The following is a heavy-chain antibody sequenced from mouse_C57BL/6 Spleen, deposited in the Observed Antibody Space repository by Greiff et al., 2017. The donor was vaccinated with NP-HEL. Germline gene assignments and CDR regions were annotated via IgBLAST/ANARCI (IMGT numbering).Heavy chain of an antibody. J-gene: IGHJ2*01. V-gene: IGHV1-62-2*01. CDR2: FYPGSGSI. D-gene: IGHD1-1*01. Sequence: QVQLQQSGAELVKPGASVKLSCKASGYTFTEYTIHWVKQRSGQGLGWIGWFYPGSGSIKYNEKFKDKATLTADKSSSTVYMELSRLTSEDSAVYFCARHEDDYYGSSSFFDYWGQGTTLTVSS. CDR3: ARHEDDYYGSSSFFDY. CDR1: GYTFTEYT.